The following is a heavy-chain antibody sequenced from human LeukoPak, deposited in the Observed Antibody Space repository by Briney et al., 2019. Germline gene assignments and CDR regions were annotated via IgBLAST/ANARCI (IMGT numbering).Heavy chain of an antibody. J-gene: IGHJ4*02. CDR1: GFTFSNYG. D-gene: IGHD2-15*01. Sequence: EGSLRLSCTASGFTFSNYGMNWVRQAPGKGLEWVSSFGGGGSAYYADSVKGRFTISRDNSKNTLYLQMNSLRAEDTAVYYCAKSGLNRFDYWGQGTLVTVSS. CDR3: AKSGLNRFDY. CDR2: FGGGGSA. V-gene: IGHV3-23*01.